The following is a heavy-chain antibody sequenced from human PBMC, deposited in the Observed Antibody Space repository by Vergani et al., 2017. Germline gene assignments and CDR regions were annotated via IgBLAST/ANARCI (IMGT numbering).Heavy chain of an antibody. CDR3: ARDRTERITMVRGVRNYYYGMEV. CDR1: GGSISSYY. CDR2: IYYSGST. V-gene: IGHV4-59*01. D-gene: IGHD3-10*01. J-gene: IGHJ6*02. Sequence: QVQLQESGPGLVKPSETLSLTCTVSGGSISSYYWSWIRQPPGKGLEWIGYIYYSGSTNYNPSLKSRVTISVDTSKNQFSLKLSSVTAADTAVYYCARDRTERITMVRGVRNYYYGMEVWGQGTTVTVSS.